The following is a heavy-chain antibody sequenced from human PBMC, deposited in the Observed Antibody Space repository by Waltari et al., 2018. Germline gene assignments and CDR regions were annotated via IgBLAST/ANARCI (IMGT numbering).Heavy chain of an antibody. J-gene: IGHJ4*02. CDR3: TTDRDAIGNFFTTDY. CDR1: GYTLYELS. V-gene: IGHV1-24*01. Sequence: QVQLVQSGAEVKKPGASVKVSCKVSGYTLYELSIHWVRQAPGKGLEWMGGFDPEEIETSYEQQCQGRVTMTDDTSTDTAYMELNSLRSEDTAVYYCTTDRDAIGNFFTTDYWGQGTLVTVSS. CDR2: FDPEEIET. D-gene: IGHD2-21*01.